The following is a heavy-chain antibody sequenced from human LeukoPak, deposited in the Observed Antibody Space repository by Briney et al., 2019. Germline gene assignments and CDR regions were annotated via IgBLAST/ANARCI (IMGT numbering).Heavy chain of an antibody. Sequence: GGSLRLSCAASGFTFSSYGMHWVHQAPGKGLEWLAVISYDGSNKYYADSVKGRFTISRDNSKNTLYLQMNSLRAEDTAVYYCAKDYGDYHWYYGMDVWGQGTTVTVSS. D-gene: IGHD4-17*01. V-gene: IGHV3-30*18. CDR1: GFTFSSYG. CDR3: AKDYGDYHWYYGMDV. CDR2: ISYDGSNK. J-gene: IGHJ6*02.